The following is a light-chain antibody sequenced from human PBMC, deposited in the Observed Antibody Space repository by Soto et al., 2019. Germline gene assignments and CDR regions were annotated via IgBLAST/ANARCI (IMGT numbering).Light chain of an antibody. Sequence: DVVMPQSPLSLPVTLGQPASISCRSSQSLVDSDGTTYLSWFQQRPGQSPRRLIYKVSTRDSGVPDRFSGSGSGSDFTLRISRVEADDVGTFYCMQGTYAPHTFGRGTKLEMK. CDR3: MQGTYAPHT. J-gene: IGKJ2*01. V-gene: IGKV2-30*01. CDR1: QSLVDSDGTTY. CDR2: KVS.